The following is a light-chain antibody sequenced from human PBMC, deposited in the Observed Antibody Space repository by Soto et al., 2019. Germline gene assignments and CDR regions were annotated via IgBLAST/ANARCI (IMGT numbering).Light chain of an antibody. CDR2: GAS. V-gene: IGKV3D-15*01. J-gene: IGKJ1*01. CDR1: QSVSSA. Sequence: EIVMTQSPATLSVSPGERATLSCRASQSVSSALAWYQQKPGQAPRLLIYGASIRATGIPARFSGSGSGTEFTLTISSLQSEDFAVYYCQQYNNWPPTWTFGQGTKVDI. CDR3: QQYNNWPPTWT.